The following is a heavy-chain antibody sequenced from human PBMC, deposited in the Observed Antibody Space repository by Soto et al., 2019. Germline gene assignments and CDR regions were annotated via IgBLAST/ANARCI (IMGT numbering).Heavy chain of an antibody. D-gene: IGHD3-22*01. CDR3: AAGVVSNYYDGSGYYPPLAF. Sequence: ASVKVSCKVSGFSFSGSVVQWVRQTRGQRLEWIGWIAVGSTNMNYGDTFRGRATLTRDLSTSTAYLELTSLIPDDTAVYYCAAGVVSNYYDGSGYYPPLAFWGQGTLVTVSS. J-gene: IGHJ4*02. CDR1: GFSFSGSV. CDR2: IAVGSTNM. V-gene: IGHV1-58*01.